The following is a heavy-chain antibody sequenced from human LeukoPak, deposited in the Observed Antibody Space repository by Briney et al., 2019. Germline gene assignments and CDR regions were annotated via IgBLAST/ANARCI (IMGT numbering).Heavy chain of an antibody. CDR1: GFTFSSYA. CDR2: ISYDGSNK. CDR3: ARDQRDGYIPFDY. J-gene: IGHJ4*02. Sequence: AGGSLRLSCAASGFTFSSYAMHWVRQAPGKGLEWVAVISYDGSNKYYADSVKGRFTISRDNSKNTLYLQMNSLRAEDTAVYYCARDQRDGYIPFDYWGQGTLVTVSS. D-gene: IGHD5-24*01. V-gene: IGHV3-30-3*01.